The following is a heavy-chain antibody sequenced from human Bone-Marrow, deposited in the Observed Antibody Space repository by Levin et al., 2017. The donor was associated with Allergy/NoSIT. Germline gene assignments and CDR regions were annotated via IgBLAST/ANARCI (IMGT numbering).Heavy chain of an antibody. CDR2: INPNSGGT. D-gene: IGHD4-23*01. Sequence: ASVKVSCKSSGYTFKDYYIHWVRQAPGQGLEWMGWINPNSGGTNYAQKFQGRVTLTRDTSISTAYMDLSALRSDDTAVYFCARGVNRIIVVTEGAFDIWGQGTMVTVSS. CDR3: ARGVNRIIVVTEGAFDI. CDR1: GYTFKDYY. J-gene: IGHJ3*02. V-gene: IGHV1-2*02.